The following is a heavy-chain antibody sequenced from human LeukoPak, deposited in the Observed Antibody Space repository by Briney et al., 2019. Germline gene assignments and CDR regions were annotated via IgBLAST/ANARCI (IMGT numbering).Heavy chain of an antibody. CDR2: ISWNSGSI. D-gene: IGHD1-26*01. J-gene: IGHJ3*02. CDR3: AKDKMGWSAFDI. V-gene: IGHV3-9*01. CDR1: GFTFDDYA. Sequence: GGSLRLSCAASGFTFDDYAMHWVRQAPGKGLEWVSGISWNSGSIGYADSVKGRFTISRDNAKNSLYLQMNSLRAKDTALYYCAKDKMGWSAFDIWGQGTMVTVSS.